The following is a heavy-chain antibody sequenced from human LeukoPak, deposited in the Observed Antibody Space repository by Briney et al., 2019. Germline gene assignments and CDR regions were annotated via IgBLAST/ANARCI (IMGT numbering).Heavy chain of an antibody. V-gene: IGHV1-18*01. D-gene: IGHD6-19*01. Sequence: ASAKVSCKASGYTFTSYGISWVRQAPGQGLEWMGWISAYNGNTNYAQKLQGRVTMTTDTSTSTAYMELRSLRSDDTAVYYCAGTDSSGYNWFDPWGQGTLVTVSS. CDR3: AGTDSSGYNWFDP. CDR1: GYTFTSYG. J-gene: IGHJ5*02. CDR2: ISAYNGNT.